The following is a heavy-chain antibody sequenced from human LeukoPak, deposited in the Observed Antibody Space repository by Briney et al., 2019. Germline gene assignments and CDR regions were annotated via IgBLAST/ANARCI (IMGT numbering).Heavy chain of an antibody. CDR2: IYYSGST. CDR1: GYSISSGYY. D-gene: IGHD2-15*01. Sequence: PSETLSLTCAVSGYSISSGYYWGWIRQPPGKGLEWIGYIYYSGSTYYNPSLKSRVTISVDTSKNQFSLKLSSVTAADTAVYYCARGHCSGGSCYFYLTGEYFQHWGQGTLVTVSS. V-gene: IGHV4-38-2*01. J-gene: IGHJ1*01. CDR3: ARGHCSGGSCYFYLTGEYFQH.